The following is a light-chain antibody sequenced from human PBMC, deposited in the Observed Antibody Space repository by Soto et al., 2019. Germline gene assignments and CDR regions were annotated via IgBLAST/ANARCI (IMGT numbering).Light chain of an antibody. J-gene: IGKJ2*01. V-gene: IGKV1-13*02. CDR3: QQSFNSPMFT. Sequence: AIQLTQSPSSLSASVGDRVTITCRASQGISSALAWYQQKPGKAPKLLIYDASSLESGVPSRFSGSGSGTDFTLTISSLQPDDFATYYCQQSFNSPMFTFGQGTKVDIK. CDR1: QGISSA. CDR2: DAS.